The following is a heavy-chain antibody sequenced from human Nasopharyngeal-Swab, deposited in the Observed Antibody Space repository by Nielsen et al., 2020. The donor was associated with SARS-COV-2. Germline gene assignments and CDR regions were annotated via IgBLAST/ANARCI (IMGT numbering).Heavy chain of an antibody. V-gene: IGHV3-15*01. J-gene: IGHJ6*02. CDR1: GFTFSNAW. CDR2: IKSKTDGGTT. D-gene: IGHD4-17*01. CDR3: TTVYDYGDYYYCYYGMDV. Sequence: GESLKISCAASGFTFSNAWMSWVRQAPGKGLEWVGRIKSKTDGGTTDYAAPVKGRFTISRDDSKNTLYLQMNSLKTEDTAVYYCTTVYDYGDYYYCYYGMDVWGQGTTVTVSS.